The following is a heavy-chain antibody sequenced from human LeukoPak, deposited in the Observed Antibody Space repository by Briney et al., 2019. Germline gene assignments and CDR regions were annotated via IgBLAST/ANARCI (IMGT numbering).Heavy chain of an antibody. D-gene: IGHD3-10*01. Sequence: GRSLRLSCAASGFTFSSYGMHWVRQAPGKGLEWVAVIWYDGSNKYYADSVKGRFTISRDNSKNTLYLQMNSLRAEDTAVYYCARDRSWGYGSGSYSRPYYYGMDVWGQGTTVTVSS. CDR1: GFTFSSYG. CDR3: ARDRSWGYGSGSYSRPYYYGMDV. CDR2: IWYDGSNK. J-gene: IGHJ6*02. V-gene: IGHV3-33*01.